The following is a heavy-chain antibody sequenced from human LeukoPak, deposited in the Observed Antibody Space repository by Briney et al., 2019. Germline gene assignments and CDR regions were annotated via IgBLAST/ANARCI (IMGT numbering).Heavy chain of an antibody. J-gene: IGHJ4*02. CDR2: INPNSGGT. V-gene: IGHV1-2*02. Sequence: VASVKVSCKASGYTFTGYYMHWVRQAPGQGLERMGWINPNSGGTNYAQKFQGRVTMTRDTSISTAYMELSRLRSDDTAVYYCARGRITGTFHYFDYWGQGTLVTVSS. D-gene: IGHD1-20*01. CDR1: GYTFTGYY. CDR3: ARGRITGTFHYFDY.